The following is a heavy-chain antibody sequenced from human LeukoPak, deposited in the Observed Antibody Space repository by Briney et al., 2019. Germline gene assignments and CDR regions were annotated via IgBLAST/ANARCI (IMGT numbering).Heavy chain of an antibody. Sequence: ASVKVSCKASGYTFTSYDINWVRQATGQGLEWMGWMNPNSGNTGYAQKFQGRVTITTDESTSTAYMELSSLRSEDTAVYYCARALGIAAAGFHYWGQGTLVTVSS. V-gene: IGHV1-8*03. CDR1: GYTFTSYD. J-gene: IGHJ4*02. CDR2: MNPNSGNT. CDR3: ARALGIAAAGFHY. D-gene: IGHD6-13*01.